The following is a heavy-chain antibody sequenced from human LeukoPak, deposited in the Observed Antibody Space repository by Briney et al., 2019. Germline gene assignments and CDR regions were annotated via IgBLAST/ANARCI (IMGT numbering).Heavy chain of an antibody. Sequence: PGGSLRLSCAASGFTFSSYSMNWVRQAPGKGLEWVSSISSSSDYIYYADSVKGRFTISRDNANNLLYLQMSSLRAEGTAVFYCARDLYGDYSFDIWGQGQWSPSLQ. CDR1: GFTFSSYS. V-gene: IGHV3-21*01. CDR2: ISSSSDYI. D-gene: IGHD4-17*01. J-gene: IGHJ3*02. CDR3: ARDLYGDYSFDI.